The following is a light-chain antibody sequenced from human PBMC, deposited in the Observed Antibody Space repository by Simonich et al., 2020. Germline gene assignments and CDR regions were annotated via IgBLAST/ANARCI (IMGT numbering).Light chain of an antibody. Sequence: QSALTQPASVSGSPGQSITISCTGTSSDVGSYNLVSWSQQHPGNAPNLMIYEGSNRPSGVAKHFSVSKSGNTASLTISGLQAEDEADYYCCSYAGSSTWVFGGGTKLTVL. V-gene: IGLV2-23*01. CDR1: SSDVGSYNL. CDR3: CSYAGSSTWV. J-gene: IGLJ3*02. CDR2: EGS.